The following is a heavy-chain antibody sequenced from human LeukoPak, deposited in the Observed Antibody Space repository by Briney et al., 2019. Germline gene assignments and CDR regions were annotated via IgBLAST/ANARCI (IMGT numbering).Heavy chain of an antibody. V-gene: IGHV3-53*01. D-gene: IGHD1-1*01. CDR3: ARGLGRFDY. CDR2: IYSGGST. J-gene: IGHJ4*02. Sequence: GGSLSLSCPASGFPFSSNYMSWVRQAQGKGLEWVSVIYSGGSTYYADSVKGRFTISRDNSKNTLYLQMNSLRAEDTAVYYCARGLGRFDYWGQGTLVTVSS. CDR1: GFPFSSNY.